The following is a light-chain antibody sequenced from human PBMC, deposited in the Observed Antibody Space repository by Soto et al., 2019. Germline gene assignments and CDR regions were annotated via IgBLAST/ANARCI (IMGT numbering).Light chain of an antibody. Sequence: EIVLTQSPATLSLSPGERATLSCRASQSVSSYLAWYQQKPGQAPRLLIYDASNRATGIPARFSGSGSGTDFTLTISSLGPEDCAVYYCQQRSNWPPLTFGGGTKVEIK. CDR1: QSVSSY. V-gene: IGKV3-11*01. CDR2: DAS. CDR3: QQRSNWPPLT. J-gene: IGKJ4*01.